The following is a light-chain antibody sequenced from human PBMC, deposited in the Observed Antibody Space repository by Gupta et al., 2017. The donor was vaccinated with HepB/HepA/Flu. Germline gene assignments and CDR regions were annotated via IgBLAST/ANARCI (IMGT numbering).Light chain of an antibody. J-gene: IGKJ1*01. Sequence: EIVLTQSPGTLSLSPGERATLSCRTSQSVSDSQLAWYQQKPGQAPRLLIYAVSIRATGVPDRVSGSGSGTDFTLTISRLEPEDLAVYYCQQYDSLTWTFGPGTKVEI. CDR1: QSVSDSQ. CDR3: QQYDSLTWT. V-gene: IGKV3-20*01. CDR2: AVS.